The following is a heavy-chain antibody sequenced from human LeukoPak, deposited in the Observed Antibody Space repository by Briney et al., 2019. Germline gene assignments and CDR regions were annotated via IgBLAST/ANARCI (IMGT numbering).Heavy chain of an antibody. D-gene: IGHD1-14*01. CDR3: TGVTAYYFDY. CDR2: IKQDGSEK. J-gene: IGHJ4*02. Sequence: GGFLRHSRAASGFTFSSFWMSWVRQAPGKGPEWVANIKQDGSEKYYVDSVKGRFTTSRDNAKNSLYLQMNSLRAEDTAVYYCTGVTAYYFDYWGQGTLVTASS. V-gene: IGHV3-7*01. CDR1: GFTFSSFW.